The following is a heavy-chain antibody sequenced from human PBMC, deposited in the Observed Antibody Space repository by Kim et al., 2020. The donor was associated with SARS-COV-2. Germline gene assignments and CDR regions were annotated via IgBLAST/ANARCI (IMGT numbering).Heavy chain of an antibody. CDR3: ARGLVDTAMVDY. Sequence: GGSLRLSCAASGFTYSSYAMHWVRQAPGKGLEWVAVISYDGSNKYYADSVKGRFTISRDNSKNTLYLQMNSLRAEDTAEYYCARGLVDTAMVDYWGQGTMVT. D-gene: IGHD5-18*01. V-gene: IGHV3-30*04. J-gene: IGHJ4*02. CDR1: GFTYSSYA. CDR2: ISYDGSNK.